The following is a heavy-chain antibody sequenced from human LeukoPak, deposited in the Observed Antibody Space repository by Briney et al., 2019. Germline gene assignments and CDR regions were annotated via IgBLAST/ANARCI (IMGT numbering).Heavy chain of an antibody. CDR1: GASISNYY. CDR3: ARSTSWYAYFDY. V-gene: IGHV4-59*01. Sequence: SETLSLTCSVSGASISNYYWSWIRQPPGKGLEWIGYIYYSGSTNYDPSLKSRVTISVDTSKNQFSLKLSSVTAADTAMYYCARSTSWYAYFDYWGQGTLVTVSS. D-gene: IGHD6-13*01. CDR2: IYYSGST. J-gene: IGHJ4*02.